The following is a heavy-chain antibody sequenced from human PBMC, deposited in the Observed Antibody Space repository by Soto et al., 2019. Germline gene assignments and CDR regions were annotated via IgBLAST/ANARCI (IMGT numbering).Heavy chain of an antibody. D-gene: IGHD5-18*01. CDR1: GYTFTSYG. CDR2: ISAYNGNT. V-gene: IGHV1-18*01. J-gene: IGHJ4*02. CDR3: ARDQSGYRYVPQSDFDY. Sequence: QVQLVQSGAEVKKPGASVKVSCKASGYTFTSYGISWVRQAPGQGLEWMGWISAYNGNTNYAQKLQGRVTMTTDTSTSTAYMELRSLRSDDTAAYYCARDQSGYRYVPQSDFDYWGQGTLVTVSS.